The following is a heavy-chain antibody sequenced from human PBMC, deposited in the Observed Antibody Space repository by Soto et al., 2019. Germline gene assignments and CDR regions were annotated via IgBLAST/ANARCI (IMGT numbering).Heavy chain of an antibody. J-gene: IGHJ4*02. Sequence: ASVKVSCTASGYTFTSYAMRWVLQAPGQRLEWMGWINAGNGNTKYSQKFQGRVTITRDTSASTAYMELSRLRSEDTAVYYCARGPVGGPVGYWGQGTLVTVSS. CDR3: ARGPVGGPVGY. V-gene: IGHV1-3*01. CDR1: GYTFTSYA. CDR2: INAGNGNT. D-gene: IGHD2-15*01.